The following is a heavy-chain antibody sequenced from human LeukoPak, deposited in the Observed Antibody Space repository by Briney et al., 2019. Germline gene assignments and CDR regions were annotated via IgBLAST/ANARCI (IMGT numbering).Heavy chain of an antibody. CDR1: GFTFSNYY. V-gene: IGHV3-11*06. Sequence: PGGSLRLSCAASGFTFSNYYMSWIRQAPGKGLEWVSYISSSSSYTNYADSVKGRFTISRDNAKNSLYLQMNRLSAEDAAVYYWARALKGDSGVGLVVYWGQGTLVTVSS. D-gene: IGHD2-15*01. CDR2: ISSSSSYT. CDR3: ARALKGDSGVGLVVY. J-gene: IGHJ4*02.